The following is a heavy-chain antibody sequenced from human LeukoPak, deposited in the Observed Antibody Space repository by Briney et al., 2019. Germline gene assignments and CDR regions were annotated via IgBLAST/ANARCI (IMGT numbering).Heavy chain of an antibody. D-gene: IGHD3-3*01. CDR2: IIPIFGTA. Sequence: ASVKVSCKASGGTFSSYAISWVRQAPGQGLEWMGGIIPIFGTANYAQKFQGRVTITADESTSIAYMELSSLRSEDTAVYYCARDRTYDFWSGYYGPYYMDVWGKGTTVTVSS. J-gene: IGHJ6*03. V-gene: IGHV1-69*13. CDR3: ARDRTYDFWSGYYGPYYMDV. CDR1: GGTFSSYA.